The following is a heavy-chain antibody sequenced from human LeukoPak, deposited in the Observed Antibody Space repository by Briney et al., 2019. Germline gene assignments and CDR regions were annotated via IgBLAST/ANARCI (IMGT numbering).Heavy chain of an antibody. CDR1: GGTFSSYA. CDR2: IIPIFGTA. D-gene: IGHD6-6*01. J-gene: IGHJ4*02. Sequence: ASVKVSCKASGGTFSSYAISWVRQAPGQGLEWMGGIIPIFGTANYAQKFQGRVTITADESTSTAYMGLSSLRSEDTAVYYCARGVITEYSSSSFDYWGQGTLVTVSS. V-gene: IGHV1-69*13. CDR3: ARGVITEYSSSSFDY.